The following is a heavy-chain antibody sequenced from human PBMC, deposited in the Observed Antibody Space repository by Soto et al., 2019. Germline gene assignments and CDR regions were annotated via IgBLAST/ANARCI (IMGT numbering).Heavy chain of an antibody. CDR2: INPDGRST. J-gene: IGHJ4*02. CDR3: VREVEKSGWKHRDF. Sequence: EVQLVESGGGLVQPGGSLRLSCAASGFTFSGYWMHWVRQAPGKGLVWVSVINPDGRSTTYADSVKGRLTLSRDNAKNTVSLQMKSLRAEDTAIYYCVREVEKSGWKHRDFWGQGTLVTVSS. D-gene: IGHD6-19*01. CDR1: GFTFSGYW. V-gene: IGHV3-74*01.